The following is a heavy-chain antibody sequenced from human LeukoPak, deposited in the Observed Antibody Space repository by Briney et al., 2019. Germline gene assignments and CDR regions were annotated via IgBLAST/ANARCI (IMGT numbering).Heavy chain of an antibody. V-gene: IGHV4-34*01. CDR3: ARTMIVVVITGYYHYYGMDV. CDR1: GGSFSGYY. Sequence: PSETLSLTCAVYGGSFSGYYWSWIRQPPGKGLEWIGEINHSGSTNYNPSLKSRVTISVDTSKNQFSLKLSSVTAADTAVYYCARTMIVVVITGYYHYYGMDVWGQGTTVTVSS. J-gene: IGHJ6*02. D-gene: IGHD3-22*01. CDR2: INHSGST.